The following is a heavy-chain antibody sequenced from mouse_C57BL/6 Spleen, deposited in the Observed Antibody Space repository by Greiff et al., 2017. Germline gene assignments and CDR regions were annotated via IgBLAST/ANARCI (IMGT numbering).Heavy chain of an antibody. D-gene: IGHD2-1*01. CDR2: IDPANGNT. CDR1: GFNIKNTY. Sequence: EVQLQQSVAELVRPGASVKLSCTASGFNIKNTYMHWVKQRPDQGLEWIGRIDPANGNTKYAPKFQGTATITADTSSNPAYLQLSSLTSEDTAIYYYASGDYGNPWFAYWGQGTLVTVSA. J-gene: IGHJ3*01. V-gene: IGHV14-3*01. CDR3: ASGDYGNPWFAY.